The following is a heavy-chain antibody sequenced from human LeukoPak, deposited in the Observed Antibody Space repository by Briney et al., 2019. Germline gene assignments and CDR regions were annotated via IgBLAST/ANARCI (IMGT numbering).Heavy chain of an antibody. V-gene: IGHV1-8*01. Sequence: ASVKVSCKASGYTFTSYDINWVRQATGQGLEWMGWMNPNSGNTGYAQKFQGRVTMTRDTSISTAYMELSRLRSDDTAVYYCARTRIAAAGVNWFDPWGQGTLVTVSS. D-gene: IGHD6-13*01. CDR2: MNPNSGNT. J-gene: IGHJ5*02. CDR3: ARTRIAAAGVNWFDP. CDR1: GYTFTSYD.